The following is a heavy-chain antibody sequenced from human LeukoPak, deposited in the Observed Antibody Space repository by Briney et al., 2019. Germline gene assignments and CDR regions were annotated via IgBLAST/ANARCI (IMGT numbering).Heavy chain of an antibody. J-gene: IGHJ4*02. CDR2: IIPIFGTA. V-gene: IGHV1-69*05. CDR1: GGTFSSYS. D-gene: IGHD5-18*01. CDR3: ASKHLRGYSYDPAEVYFDY. Sequence: ASVKVSCKASGGTFSSYSVSWVRQAPGQGLEWMGRIIPIFGTANYAQKFQGRVTITTDESASTAYMELSSLRSEDTAVYYCASKHLRGYSYDPAEVYFDYWGQGTLVTVSS.